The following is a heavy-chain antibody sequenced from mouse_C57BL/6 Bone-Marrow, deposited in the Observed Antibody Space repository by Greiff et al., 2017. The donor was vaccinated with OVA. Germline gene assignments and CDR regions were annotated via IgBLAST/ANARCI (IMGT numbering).Heavy chain of an antibody. D-gene: IGHD2-5*01. CDR2: IDPSDSYT. CDR3: ASRSNYGAMDY. J-gene: IGHJ4*01. Sequence: QVQLQQPGAELVRPGTSVKLSCKASGYTFTSYWMHWVKQRPGQGLEWIGVIDPSDSYTNYNQKFKGKATLTVDTSSSTAYMQLSSLTSEDSAVYYCASRSNYGAMDYWGQGTSVTVSS. V-gene: IGHV1-59*01. CDR1: GYTFTSYW.